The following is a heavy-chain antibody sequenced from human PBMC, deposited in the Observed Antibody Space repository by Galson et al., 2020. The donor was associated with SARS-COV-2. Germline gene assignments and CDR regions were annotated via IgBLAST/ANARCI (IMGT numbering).Heavy chain of an antibody. D-gene: IGHD3-22*01. CDR2: INQDGSEK. CDR1: GFTFEFYW. J-gene: IGHJ4*02. CDR3: ARDNFGYSSGSSFDH. Sequence: GGSLRLSCAASGFTFEFYWMMWVRQAPGKGLECVANINQDGSEKHYVDSVKGRFTISRDNAKNSLYLQMNSLRADDTAVYYCARDNFGYSSGSSFDHWGQGVLVTVSS. V-gene: IGHV3-7*03.